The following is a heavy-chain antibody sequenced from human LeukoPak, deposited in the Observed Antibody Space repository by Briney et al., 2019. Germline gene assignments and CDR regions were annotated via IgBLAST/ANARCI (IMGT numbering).Heavy chain of an antibody. J-gene: IGHJ3*02. CDR3: ARDRLRFLEWLSESDAFDI. CDR2: ISAYNGNT. Sequence: ASVKVSCKASGYTFTSYGISWVRQAPGQGLEWMGWISAYNGNTNYAQKLQGRVTMTTDTSTSTAYMELRSLRSDDTAVYYCARDRLRFLEWLSESDAFDIWGQGTMVTVSS. D-gene: IGHD3-3*01. V-gene: IGHV1-18*01. CDR1: GYTFTSYG.